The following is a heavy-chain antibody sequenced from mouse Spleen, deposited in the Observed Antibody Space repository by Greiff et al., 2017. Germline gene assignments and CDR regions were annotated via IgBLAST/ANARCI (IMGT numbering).Heavy chain of an antibody. CDR1: GYAFTNYL. V-gene: IGHV1-54*01. D-gene: IGHD2-4*01. CDR2: INPGSGGT. J-gene: IGHJ3*01. Sequence: VQLQQSGAELVRPGTSVKVSCKASGYAFTNYLIEWVKQRPGQGLEWIGVINPGSGGTNYNEKFKGKATLTADKSSSTAYMQLSSLTSDDSAVYFCAREGLPGWGQGTLVTVSA. CDR3: AREGLPG.